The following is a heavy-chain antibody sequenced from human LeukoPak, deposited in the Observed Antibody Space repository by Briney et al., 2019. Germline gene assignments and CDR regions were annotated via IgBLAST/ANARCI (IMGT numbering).Heavy chain of an antibody. J-gene: IGHJ3*02. CDR3: ARDSPNYGDFDAFDI. CDR2: IYTSGST. CDR1: GGSISSYY. D-gene: IGHD4-17*01. V-gene: IGHV4-4*07. Sequence: PSETLSLTCTVSGGSISSYYWSWIRQPAGKGLEWIGRIYTSGSTNYNPSLKSRVTMSVDTSKNQFSLKLSSVTAADTAVYYRARDSPNYGDFDAFDIWGQGTMVTVSS.